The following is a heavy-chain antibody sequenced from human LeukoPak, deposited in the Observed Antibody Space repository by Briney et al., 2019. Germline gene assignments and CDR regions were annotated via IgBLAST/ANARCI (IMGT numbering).Heavy chain of an antibody. CDR1: GFSFSSFW. Sequence: PGGSLRLSCAASGFSFSSFWMHWVRHAPGKALVSVSRIKCDGSNARYADSVTSRFTISRDNAKNTLYLQMNSLRADDTAVYYCGRDPHGGSGGPHDAFDIWGQGTMVTVSS. V-gene: IGHV3-74*01. CDR2: IKCDGSNA. D-gene: IGHD3-10*01. J-gene: IGHJ3*02. CDR3: GRDPHGGSGGPHDAFDI.